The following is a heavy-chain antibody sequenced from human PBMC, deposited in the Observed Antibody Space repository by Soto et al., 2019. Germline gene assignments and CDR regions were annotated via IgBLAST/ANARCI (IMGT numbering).Heavy chain of an antibody. D-gene: IGHD1-26*01. J-gene: IGHJ4*02. CDR3: ARDPVGEYYFDY. V-gene: IGHV4-59*01. Sequence: SETLSLTCTVSGASISSSYWSWIRQPPGKGLECIGYIYYTGSTNYNPSLRSRVTMSMDTSENQFSLKLTSVTAADTAVYYCARDPVGEYYFDYWGQGMLVTVSS. CDR1: GASISSSY. CDR2: IYYTGST.